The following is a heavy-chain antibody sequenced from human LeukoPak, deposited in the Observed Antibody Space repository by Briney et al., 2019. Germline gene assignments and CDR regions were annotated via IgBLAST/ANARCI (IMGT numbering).Heavy chain of an antibody. D-gene: IGHD3-10*01. V-gene: IGHV4-39*07. CDR1: GGSIRRSSYC. CDR2: IYYSGSKT. J-gene: IGHJ4*02. Sequence: SESLSPTWPVAGGSIRRSSYCWDWVLHPPGKGLEWIARIYYSGSKTFYNPSLKRRVTISGDTSNKQFSLNRNSVTPPDTTVHWFAYDSGNYRVYFDSGGQGIMVSV. CDR3: AYDSGNYRVYFDS.